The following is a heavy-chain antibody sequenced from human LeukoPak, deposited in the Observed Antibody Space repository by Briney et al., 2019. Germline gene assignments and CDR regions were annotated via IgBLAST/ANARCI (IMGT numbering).Heavy chain of an antibody. CDR1: GDSISSYY. Sequence: SETLSLTCTVSGDSISSYYWRWIRQSPGKGLEWMGLMYHSGSNNYNPSLKSRVIMSQDTSTNQFSLQVNSVTAADSAVYYCARSFRGYSQGYYYYAMDVWGQGTTVTVFS. CDR2: MYHSGSN. D-gene: IGHD5-18*01. V-gene: IGHV4-59*01. J-gene: IGHJ6*02. CDR3: ARSFRGYSQGYYYYAMDV.